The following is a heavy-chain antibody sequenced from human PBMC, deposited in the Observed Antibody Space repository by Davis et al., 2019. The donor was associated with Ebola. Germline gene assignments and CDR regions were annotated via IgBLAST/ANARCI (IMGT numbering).Heavy chain of an antibody. CDR1: GYTFTNYY. V-gene: IGHV1-46*01. D-gene: IGHD3-10*01. CDR3: ARSITMVRGVSWFDP. J-gene: IGHJ5*02. CDR2: INPSGGST. Sequence: ASVKVSCKASGYTFTNYYMHWVRQAPGQGLEWMGIINPSGGSTSYAQKFQGRVTMTRDTSTSTAYMELRSLRSDDTAVYYCARSITMVRGVSWFDPWGQGTLVTVSS.